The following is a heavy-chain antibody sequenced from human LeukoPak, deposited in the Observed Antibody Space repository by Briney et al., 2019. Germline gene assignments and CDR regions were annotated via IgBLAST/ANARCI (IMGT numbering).Heavy chain of an antibody. Sequence: SETLSPTCTVSGGSISSHYWSWIRQPPGKGLEWIAYLFDSVNTKDNPSLQSRLSLSADTSKNQFSLRLSSVTAADTAVYYCATIKRGSIFGYFDFWGQGIKVTVSS. CDR3: ATIKRGSIFGYFDF. J-gene: IGHJ4*02. V-gene: IGHV4-59*11. CDR1: GGSISSHY. CDR2: LFDSVNT. D-gene: IGHD5-18*01.